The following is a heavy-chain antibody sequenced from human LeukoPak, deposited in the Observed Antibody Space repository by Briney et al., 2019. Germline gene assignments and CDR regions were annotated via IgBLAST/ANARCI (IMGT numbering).Heavy chain of an antibody. CDR3: ARVGVLRGAFDI. CDR2: IYYSGST. Sequence: SETLSLTCTVSGGSISSYYWSWIRQPPGKGLEWIGYIYYSGSTNYNPSLTSRVTISVGTSKNQFSLKLSSVTAADTAVYYCARVGVLRGAFDIWGQGTMVTVSS. V-gene: IGHV4-59*01. D-gene: IGHD2/OR15-2a*01. CDR1: GGSISSYY. J-gene: IGHJ3*02.